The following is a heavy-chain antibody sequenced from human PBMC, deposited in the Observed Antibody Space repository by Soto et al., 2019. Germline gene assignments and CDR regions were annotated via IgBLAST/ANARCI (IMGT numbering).Heavy chain of an antibody. CDR3: ARGDLPYSLFDX. Sequence: SDTLSLTCTVSGGSISSYYWSWIRQPPGKGPEWIGYIYYSGPTNYNPSLKSRVTISVDTSKNQFSLKLNSVTAADPAVYYCARGDLPYSLFDXWGQGTLVTVSS. CDR1: GGSISSYY. J-gene: IGHJ5*02. V-gene: IGHV4-59*01. CDR2: IYYSGPT. D-gene: IGHD2-15*01.